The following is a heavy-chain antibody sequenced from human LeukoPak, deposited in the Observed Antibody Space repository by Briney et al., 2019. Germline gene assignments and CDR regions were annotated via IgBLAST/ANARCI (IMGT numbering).Heavy chain of an antibody. CDR3: ARALNGYSYGYFFGHYYYYMDV. CDR2: INPSGGST. V-gene: IGHV1-46*01. CDR1: GYTFTSYY. D-gene: IGHD5-18*01. J-gene: IGHJ6*03. Sequence: ASVKVSCKASGYTFTSYYMHWVRQAPGQGLEWMGIINPSGGSTSYAQKFQGRVTMTRDMSTSTVYMELSSLRSEDTAVYYCARALNGYSYGYFFGHYYYYMDVWGKGTTVTVSS.